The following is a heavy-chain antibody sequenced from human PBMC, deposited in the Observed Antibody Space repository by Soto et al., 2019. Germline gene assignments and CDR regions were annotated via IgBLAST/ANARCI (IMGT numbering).Heavy chain of an antibody. CDR2: TSDTDGGR. CDR1: GITFRGLA. CDR3: ARGSRDSYPGSRIFDL. D-gene: IGHD3-10*01. Sequence: GGSLRLSCVPSGITFRGLAMSWVRQAPGEGGEWVSVTSDTDGGRKYADSVGGVFTISRDNSKNTLYLQMRSLRAENSAVYSCARGSRDSYPGSRIFDLWGRGTRVTVSS. V-gene: IGHV3-23*05. J-gene: IGHJ4*02.